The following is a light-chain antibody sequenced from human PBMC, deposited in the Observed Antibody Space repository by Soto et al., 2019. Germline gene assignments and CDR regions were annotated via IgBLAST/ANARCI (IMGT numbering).Light chain of an antibody. CDR2: AAS. V-gene: IGKV1-39*01. Sequence: DIQMTQSPSSLSASVGDRVIITCRASQSISNFLNWYQQKPGKAPKVVVYAASTLQSGVPLRFSGSGSGTHFTLTISSLQPEDCATYYCQQSYTPSLTFGGGTKVEI. CDR3: QQSYTPSLT. J-gene: IGKJ4*01. CDR1: QSISNF.